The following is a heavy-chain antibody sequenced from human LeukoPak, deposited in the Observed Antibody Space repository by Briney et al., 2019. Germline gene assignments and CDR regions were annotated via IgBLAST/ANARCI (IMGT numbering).Heavy chain of an antibody. Sequence: SSQTLSLTCAVSGDSISSNKWWTWVRQPPGKGLEWIGEIHHSGTTTYNASLKSRVTLSVDKSKNQCSLTLSSVTAADTAIYYCTSATDYKIDYWGQGTLVIVSS. D-gene: IGHD4-11*01. V-gene: IGHV4-4*02. CDR2: IHHSGTT. CDR3: TSATDYKIDY. J-gene: IGHJ4*02. CDR1: GDSISSNKW.